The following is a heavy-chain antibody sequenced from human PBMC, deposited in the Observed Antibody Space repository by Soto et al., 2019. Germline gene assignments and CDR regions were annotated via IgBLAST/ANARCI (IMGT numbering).Heavy chain of an antibody. Sequence: TLSLTCTVSGGSISSGDYYWSWIRQPPGKGLEWIGYIYYSGSTYYNPSLKSRVTISVDTSKNQFSLKLSSVTAADTAVYYCARDFLLEAAAGYYYYYRMDGWGQGTTVTVSS. V-gene: IGHV4-30-4*01. CDR2: IYYSGST. J-gene: IGHJ6*02. CDR3: ARDFLLEAAAGYYYYYRMDG. D-gene: IGHD6-13*01. CDR1: GGSISSGDYY.